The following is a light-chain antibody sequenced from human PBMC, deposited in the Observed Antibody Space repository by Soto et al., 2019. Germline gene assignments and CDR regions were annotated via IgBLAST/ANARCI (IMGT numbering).Light chain of an antibody. V-gene: IGKV1-5*03. Sequence: DIQMTQSPSTLSASVGDRVTITCWASQSISSWLAWYQQKPGKAPKLLIYSASSSESGVPSRFSGSGSGTEFTLTISRLQPDDFATYYCQQYNDYPWTFGQGTQVEIK. J-gene: IGKJ1*01. CDR2: SAS. CDR1: QSISSW. CDR3: QQYNDYPWT.